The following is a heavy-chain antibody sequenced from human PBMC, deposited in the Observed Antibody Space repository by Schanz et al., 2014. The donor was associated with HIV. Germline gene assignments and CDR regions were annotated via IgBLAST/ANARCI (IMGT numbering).Heavy chain of an antibody. CDR2: ISYDGSNK. V-gene: IGHV3-30*03. J-gene: IGHJ5*02. D-gene: IGHD1-20*01. CDR3: ARDYHWNWFDP. Sequence: QVQLVESGGGVAQPGRSLRLSCAASGFTFSTYGMHWVRQAPGKGLEWVADISYDGSNKKYADSVKGRFTISRDNSKNTVYLQAKSLRPEDTAVYYCARDYHWNWFDPWGQGTLVTVSS. CDR1: GFTFSTYG.